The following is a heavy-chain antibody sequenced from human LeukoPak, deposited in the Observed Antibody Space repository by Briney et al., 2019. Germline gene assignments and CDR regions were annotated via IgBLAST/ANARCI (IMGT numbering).Heavy chain of an antibody. CDR2: ISSSGSTI. J-gene: IGHJ4*02. Sequence: GGSLRLSCAASGFTFSRYWMHWVRQAPGKGLEWVSYISSSGSTIYYADSVKGRFTISRDNAKNSLYLQMNSLRAEDTAVYYCASLNIVVVPAAIGTVDYWGQGTLVTVSS. V-gene: IGHV3-48*03. CDR3: ASLNIVVVPAAIGTVDY. CDR1: GFTFSRYW. D-gene: IGHD2-2*01.